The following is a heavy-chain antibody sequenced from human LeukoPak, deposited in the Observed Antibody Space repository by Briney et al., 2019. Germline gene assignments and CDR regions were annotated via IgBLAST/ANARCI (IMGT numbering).Heavy chain of an antibody. V-gene: IGHV3-23*01. J-gene: IGHJ6*03. CDR2: ISGSGGST. CDR3: AKAYYYYYYMDV. Sequence: SCKAPGGTFSSYAMSWVRQAPGKGLEWVSAISGSGGSTYYADSVKGRFTISRDNSKSTLYLQMNSLRAEDTAVYYCAKAYYYYYYMDVWGKGTTVTVSS. CDR1: GGTFSSYA.